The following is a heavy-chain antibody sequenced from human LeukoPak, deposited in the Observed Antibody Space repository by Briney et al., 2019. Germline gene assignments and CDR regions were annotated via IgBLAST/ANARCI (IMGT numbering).Heavy chain of an antibody. D-gene: IGHD2-15*01. CDR3: ARDVIGYCSGGSCHPSYYYYGMDV. J-gene: IGHJ6*02. CDR2: INPSGGST. V-gene: IGHV1-46*01. CDR1: GYTFTSYY. Sequence: ASVKVSCKASGYTFTSYYMHWVRQAPGQGLEWMGIINPSGGSTSYAQKFQGRVTMTRDTSTSTVYMELSSLRSEDTAVYYCARDVIGYCSGGSCHPSYYYYGMDVWGQGTTVTVSS.